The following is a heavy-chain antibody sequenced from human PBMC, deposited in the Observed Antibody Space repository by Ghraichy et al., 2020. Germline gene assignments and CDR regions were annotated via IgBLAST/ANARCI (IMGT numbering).Heavy chain of an antibody. CDR2: ISSSSSYI. CDR1: GFTFSSYS. V-gene: IGHV3-21*01. J-gene: IGHJ4*02. D-gene: IGHD2-15*01. CDR3: ARVSGGGPIDY. Sequence: GVLRLSCAASGFTFSSYSMNWVRQAPGKGLEWVSSISSSSSYIYYADSVKGRFTISRDNAKNSLYLQMNSLRAEDTAVYYCARVSGGGPIDYWGQGTLVTGSS.